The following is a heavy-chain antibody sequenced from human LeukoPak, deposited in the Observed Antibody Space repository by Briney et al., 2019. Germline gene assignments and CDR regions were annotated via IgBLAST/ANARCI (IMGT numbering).Heavy chain of an antibody. Sequence: SVKVSCKASGGTFSSYAISWVRQAPGQGLEWMGRIIPIFGTANYAQKFQGRVTITTDESTSTAYMELSRLRSEDTAVYYCARDEGDAFDIWGQGTMITVSS. V-gene: IGHV1-69*05. CDR1: GGTFSSYA. CDR2: IIPIFGTA. CDR3: ARDEGDAFDI. J-gene: IGHJ3*02.